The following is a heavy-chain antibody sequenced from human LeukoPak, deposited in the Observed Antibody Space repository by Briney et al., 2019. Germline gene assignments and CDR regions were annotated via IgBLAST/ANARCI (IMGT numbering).Heavy chain of an antibody. CDR3: ARVVVPAANYYYYYYMDV. Sequence: SETLSLTCAVYGGSFSGYYWSWIRQPPGKGLEWIGEINHSGSTNYNPSLKSRVTISVETSKNQFSLKLSSVTAADTAVYYCARVVVPAANYYYYYYMDVWGKGTTVTVSS. D-gene: IGHD2-2*01. CDR1: GGSFSGYY. J-gene: IGHJ6*03. CDR2: INHSGST. V-gene: IGHV4-34*01.